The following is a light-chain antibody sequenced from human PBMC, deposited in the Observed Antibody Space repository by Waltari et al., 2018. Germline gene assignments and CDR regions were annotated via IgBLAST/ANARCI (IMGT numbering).Light chain of an antibody. Sequence: SYELTQQPSVSVSSGQTASITCSGAKLGDKYACWYQQKPAQSPVLVIYQDSKRPSGIPERFSGSNSGNTATLTISGIQAMDEADYYCQAWDSSTYVFGTGTKVTVL. CDR1: KLGDKY. CDR3: QAWDSSTYV. CDR2: QDS. V-gene: IGLV3-1*01. J-gene: IGLJ1*01.